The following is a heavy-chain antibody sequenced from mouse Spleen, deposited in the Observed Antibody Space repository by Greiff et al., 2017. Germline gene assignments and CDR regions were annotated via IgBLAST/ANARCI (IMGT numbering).Heavy chain of an antibody. CDR3: ARGGKLGDFDY. Sequence: QVQLQQSGPELVKPGASVKISCKASGYAFSSSWMNWVKQRPGKGLEWIGRIYPGDGDTNYNGKFKGKATLTADKSSSTAYMQLSSLTSEDSAVYFCARGGKLGDFDYWGQGTTLTVSS. CDR1: GYAFSSSW. CDR2: IYPGDGDT. D-gene: IGHD4-1*01. J-gene: IGHJ2*01. V-gene: IGHV1-82*01.